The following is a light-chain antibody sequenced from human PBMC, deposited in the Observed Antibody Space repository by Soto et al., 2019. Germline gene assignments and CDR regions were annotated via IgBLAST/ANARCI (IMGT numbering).Light chain of an antibody. V-gene: IGKV3-20*01. CDR1: QYISVIY. CDR3: QQYGSSPYT. J-gene: IGKJ2*01. CDR2: GAV. Sequence: EIVLTESPGTLSLSPGERATISCRASQYISVIYLAWYQQKPGQAPRLLIYGAVSRPTGIPDRFSGSGSGTDFTLTISRLEPEDFAVYYCQQYGSSPYTFGQGTKVDI.